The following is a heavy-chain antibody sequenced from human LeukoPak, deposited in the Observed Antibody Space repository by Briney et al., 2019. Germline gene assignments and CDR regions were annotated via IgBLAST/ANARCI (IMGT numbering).Heavy chain of an antibody. CDR1: GGSFSGYY. V-gene: IGHV4-34*01. CDR2: INHSGST. CDR3: ARRCCDYVWGSYRPFDY. D-gene: IGHD3-16*02. Sequence: SETLSLTCAVYGGSFSGYYWSWIRQPPGKGLEWIGEINHSGSTNYNPFLKSRVTISVDTSKNQFSLKLSSVTAADTAVYYCARRCCDYVWGSYRPFDYWGQGTLVTVSS. J-gene: IGHJ4*02.